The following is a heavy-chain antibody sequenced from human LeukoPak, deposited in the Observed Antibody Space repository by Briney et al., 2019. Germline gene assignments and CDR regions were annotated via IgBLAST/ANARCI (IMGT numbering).Heavy chain of an antibody. Sequence: PSETLSLTCTVSGGSISSYYWSWIRQPPGKGLEWIGYIYYSGSTNYNPSLKSRVTISVDTSKNQFSLKLSSVTAADTAVYYCARDPSGSYHYYFDYWGQGTLVTVSS. V-gene: IGHV4-59*12. CDR1: GGSISSYY. CDR3: ARDPSGSYHYYFDY. D-gene: IGHD1-26*01. CDR2: IYYSGST. J-gene: IGHJ4*02.